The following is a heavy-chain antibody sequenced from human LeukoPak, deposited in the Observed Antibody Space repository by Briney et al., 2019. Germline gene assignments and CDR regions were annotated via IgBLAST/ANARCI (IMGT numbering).Heavy chain of an antibody. J-gene: IGHJ4*02. CDR3: AREETTKWLTFDY. CDR2: ISYDGSNK. V-gene: IGHV3-30*01. D-gene: IGHD3-22*01. Sequence: PGRSLRLSCAASGFTFSSYAMHWVRQAPGKGLEWVAVISYDGSNKYYADSVKGRFTISRDNSKNTLYLQMNSLRAEDTAVYYCAREETTKWLTFDYWGQGTLVTVSS. CDR1: GFTFSSYA.